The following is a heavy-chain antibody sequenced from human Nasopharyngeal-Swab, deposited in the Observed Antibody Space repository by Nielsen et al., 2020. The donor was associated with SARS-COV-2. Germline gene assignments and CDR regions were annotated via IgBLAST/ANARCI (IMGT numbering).Heavy chain of an antibody. CDR2: IYYSGST. J-gene: IGHJ6*02. D-gene: IGHD2-2*01. CDR3: ARDRVVPAAMWAYYYYYGMDV. V-gene: IGHV4-31*02. Sequence: WIRQPPGKGLEWIGYIYYSGSTYYNPSLKSRVTISVDTSKNQFSLKLSSVTAADTAVYYCARDRVVPAAMWAYYYYYGMDVWSQGTTVTVSS.